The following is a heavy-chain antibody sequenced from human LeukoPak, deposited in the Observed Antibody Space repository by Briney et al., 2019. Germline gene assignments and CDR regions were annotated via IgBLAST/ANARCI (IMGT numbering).Heavy chain of an antibody. Sequence: SVKVSCKASGGTFSSYAISWVRQAPGQGLEWMGGIIPIFGTANYAQKFQGRVTITADESTSTAYMELSSLKASDTAMYYCARQGIHYYDSSGYYFDYWGQGTLVTVSS. V-gene: IGHV1-69*13. CDR3: ARQGIHYYDSSGYYFDY. D-gene: IGHD3-22*01. CDR1: GGTFSSYA. CDR2: IIPIFGTA. J-gene: IGHJ4*02.